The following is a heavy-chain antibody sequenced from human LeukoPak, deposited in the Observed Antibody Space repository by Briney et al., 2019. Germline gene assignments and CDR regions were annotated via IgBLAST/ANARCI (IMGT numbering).Heavy chain of an antibody. CDR3: ARGSYDFWSGCYMYRDEIYWYFDL. D-gene: IGHD3-3*01. CDR2: IYYSGST. CDR1: GGSISSYY. V-gene: IGHV4-59*01. Sequence: SETLSLTCTVSGGSISSYYWSWIRQPPGKGLEWIGYIYYSGSTNYNPSLKSRVTISVDTSKNQFSLKLSSVTAADTAVYYCARGSYDFWSGCYMYRDEIYWYFDLWGRGTLVTVSS. J-gene: IGHJ2*01.